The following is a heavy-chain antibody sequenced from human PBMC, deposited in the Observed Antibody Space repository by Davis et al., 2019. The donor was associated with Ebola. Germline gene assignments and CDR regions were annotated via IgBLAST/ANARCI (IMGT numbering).Heavy chain of an antibody. CDR3: ASPVVVAGTPLGYYYGMDV. V-gene: IGHV1-69*02. Sequence: SVKVSCKASGGTFSSYTISWVRQAPGQGLEWMGRIIPILGIANYAQKFQGRVTITADESTSTAYMELRRLRSDDTAVYYCASPVVVAGTPLGYYYGMDVWGKGTTVTVSS. CDR1: GGTFSSYT. D-gene: IGHD6-19*01. J-gene: IGHJ6*04. CDR2: IIPILGIA.